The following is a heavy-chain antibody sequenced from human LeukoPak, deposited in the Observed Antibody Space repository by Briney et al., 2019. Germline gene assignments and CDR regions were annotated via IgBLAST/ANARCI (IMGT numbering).Heavy chain of an antibody. CDR1: GGSLSSYY. V-gene: IGHV4-4*07. J-gene: IGHJ4*02. CDR2: IYTSGST. D-gene: IGHD6-13*01. CDR3: ARDLGGQQLVFLDY. Sequence: SQTLSLTCTVSGGSLSSYYSSWIWQRARKGVGWIGRIYTSGSTNYNPALKSRVTISVDTSKNQFSLKLSSVTAADTAVYYCARDLGGQQLVFLDYWGQGTLVTVSS.